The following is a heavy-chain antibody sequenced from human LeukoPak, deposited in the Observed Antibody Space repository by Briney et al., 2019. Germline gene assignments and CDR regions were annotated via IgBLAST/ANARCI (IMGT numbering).Heavy chain of an antibody. CDR3: AREASQIKDMDL. Sequence: GGSLRLSCAAFGFTFSDYSMNWVRQAPGKGLEWVSYISSRSSHIHQADSVKGRFTISRDNAKNSLYLQMNSLRDEDTAVYYCAREASQIKDMDLWGQGTTVTVSS. CDR1: GFTFSDYS. J-gene: IGHJ6*02. V-gene: IGHV3-48*02. CDR2: ISSRSSHI.